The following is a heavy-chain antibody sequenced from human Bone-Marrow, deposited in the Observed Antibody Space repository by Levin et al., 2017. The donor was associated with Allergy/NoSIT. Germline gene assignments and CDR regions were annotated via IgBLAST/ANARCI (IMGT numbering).Heavy chain of an antibody. Sequence: GGSLRLSCKVSGNDFTTYWIGWVRQMPGKGLEWMGIIYPGDSDTKYSPSFQGQVTISADKSISTAYLQWSSLKASDTAMYYCATTSVRGVITWFDPWGQGTLVTVSS. J-gene: IGHJ5*02. CDR1: GNDFTTYW. CDR2: IYPGDSDT. D-gene: IGHD3-10*01. V-gene: IGHV5-51*01. CDR3: ATTSVRGVITWFDP.